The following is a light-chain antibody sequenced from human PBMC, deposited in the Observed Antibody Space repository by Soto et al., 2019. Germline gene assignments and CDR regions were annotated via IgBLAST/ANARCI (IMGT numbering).Light chain of an antibody. CDR3: QQLNSYPRT. CDR2: AAS. J-gene: IGKJ5*01. V-gene: IGKV1-9*01. CDR1: QSISSY. Sequence: DIQMTQSPSTLSASVGDRVTITCRASQSISSYLNWYQQKPGKAPNLLIYAASTLQSGVPSRFSGSGPGTEFTLTISSLQPEDFATYYCQQLNSYPRTFGQGTRLEI.